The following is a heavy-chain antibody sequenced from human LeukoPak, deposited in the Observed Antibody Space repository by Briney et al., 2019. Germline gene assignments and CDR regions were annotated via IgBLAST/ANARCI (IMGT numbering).Heavy chain of an antibody. D-gene: IGHD1-26*01. J-gene: IGHJ4*02. CDR3: ATASGSYAPLGY. CDR2: FDPEDGET. CDR1: GYTLTELS. Sequence: ASVKVSRKVSGYTLTELSMHWVRQAPGKGLEWMGGFDPEDGETIYAQKFQGRVTMTEDTSTDTAYMELSSLRSEDTAVYYCATASGSYAPLGYWGQGTLVTVSS. V-gene: IGHV1-24*01.